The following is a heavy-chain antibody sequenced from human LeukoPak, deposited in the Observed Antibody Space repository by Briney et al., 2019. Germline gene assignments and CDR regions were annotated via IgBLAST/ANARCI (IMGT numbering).Heavy chain of an antibody. D-gene: IGHD1-26*01. CDR3: ARARAPYYYMDV. Sequence: PSETLSLTCAVYGGSFSGYYWSWIRQPPGKGLEWIGEINHSGSTNYNPSLKSRVTISVDTSKNQFSLKLSSVTAADTAVYYCARARAPYYYMDVWGKGTTVTVSS. CDR1: GGSFSGYY. J-gene: IGHJ6*03. CDR2: INHSGST. V-gene: IGHV4-34*01.